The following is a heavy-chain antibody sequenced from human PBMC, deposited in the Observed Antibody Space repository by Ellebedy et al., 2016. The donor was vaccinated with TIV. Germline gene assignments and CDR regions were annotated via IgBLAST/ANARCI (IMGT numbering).Heavy chain of an antibody. V-gene: IGHV5-51*01. J-gene: IGHJ4*02. Sequence: GESLKISXQTSDYTFPSFWIAWVRQQPGKGLEWVGIIYPGDSDTKYSPSLQGHVTISSDKSTGTAYLQWSGLKASDTAVYYCARLRDALADELDYWGQGTPVTVSS. CDR3: ARLRDALADELDY. CDR1: DYTFPSFW. D-gene: IGHD6-19*01. CDR2: IYPGDSDT.